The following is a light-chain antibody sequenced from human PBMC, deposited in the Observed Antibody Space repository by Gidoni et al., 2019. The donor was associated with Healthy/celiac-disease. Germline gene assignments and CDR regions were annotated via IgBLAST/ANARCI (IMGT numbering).Light chain of an antibody. Sequence: QSVLTQPPAVAGAPGNRVTLPCPGSSSNLGAGYDVHWYQQLPGTAPKLLIHGTSNRPSGVPDRFSGSNSGTSASLASTGLHAEDEADYYCQSYDSSLSGWVFGGGTKLTVL. V-gene: IGLV1-40*01. CDR1: SSNLGAGYD. CDR3: QSYDSSLSGWV. CDR2: GTS. J-gene: IGLJ3*02.